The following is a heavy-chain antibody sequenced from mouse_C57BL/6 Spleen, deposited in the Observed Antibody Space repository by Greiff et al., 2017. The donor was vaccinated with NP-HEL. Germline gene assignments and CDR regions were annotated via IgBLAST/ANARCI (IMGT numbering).Heavy chain of an antibody. V-gene: IGHV1-54*01. CDR2: INPGSGGT. Sequence: QVQLQQPGAELVRPGTSVKVSCKASGYAFTNYLIEWVKQRPGQGLEWIGVINPGSGGTNYNEKFKGKATLTADKSSSTAYMQLSSLTSEDSAVYFCARDDGYPYYAMDYWGQGTSVTVSS. CDR3: ARDDGYPYYAMDY. CDR1: GYAFTNYL. D-gene: IGHD2-3*01. J-gene: IGHJ4*01.